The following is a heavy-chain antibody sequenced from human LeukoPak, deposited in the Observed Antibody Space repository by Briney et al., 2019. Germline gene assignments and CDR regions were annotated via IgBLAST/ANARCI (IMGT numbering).Heavy chain of an antibody. J-gene: IGHJ4*02. D-gene: IGHD2-21*02. CDR3: ASGPWVTPFDY. CDR2: VFYSENT. Sequence: PSETLSLTCTVSGASISSTIYYWGWIRQPPGKGLEWIGSVFYSENTYYNPSLKSRVTISVDTSKNQFSLNPNSVTAADTAVYFCASGPWVTPFDYWGQGTLVPVSS. V-gene: IGHV4-39*07. CDR1: GASISSTIYY.